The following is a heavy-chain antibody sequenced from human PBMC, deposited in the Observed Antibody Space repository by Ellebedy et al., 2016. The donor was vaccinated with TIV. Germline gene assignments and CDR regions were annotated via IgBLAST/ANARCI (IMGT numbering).Heavy chain of an antibody. CDR3: ARCYDSNQPMDV. CDR1: GGSISNYY. D-gene: IGHD2-2*01. Sequence: MPSETLSLTCTVSGGSISNYYWNWIRQPAGKGLEWIGRIYHSGSTNYNPSLKSRVTMSVDTSKNQFSLKLTSVNAAETAIDFRARCYDSNQPMDVWGQGTTVTVSS. J-gene: IGHJ6*02. V-gene: IGHV4-4*07. CDR2: IYHSGST.